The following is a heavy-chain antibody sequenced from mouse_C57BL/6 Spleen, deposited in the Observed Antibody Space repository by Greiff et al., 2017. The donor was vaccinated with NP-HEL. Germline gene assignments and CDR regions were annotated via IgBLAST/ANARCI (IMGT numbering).Heavy chain of an antibody. J-gene: IGHJ2*01. CDR2: ISYDGSN. D-gene: IGHD1-1*01. V-gene: IGHV3-6*01. Sequence: ESGPGLVKPSQSLSLTCSVTGYSITSGYYWNWIRQFPGNKLEWMGYISYDGSNNYNPSLKNRISITRDTSKNQFFLKLNSVTTEDTATYYCARDHYYGSSYGSYWGQGTTLTVSS. CDR1: GYSITSGYY. CDR3: ARDHYYGSSYGSY.